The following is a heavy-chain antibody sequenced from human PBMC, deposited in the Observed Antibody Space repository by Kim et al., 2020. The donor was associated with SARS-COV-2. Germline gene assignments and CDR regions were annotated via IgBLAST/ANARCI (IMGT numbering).Heavy chain of an antibody. CDR2: ITHRGST. CDR1: GGSLSYYS. Sequence: SETLSLTCDVYGGSLSYYSWSWIRQSPGKGLEWIGEITHRGSTNNNPSLKSRVTMSGDTSKNQLSLRLSSVTAADTAVYYCARTALSGFGYFDHWGQGIL. J-gene: IGHJ4*02. V-gene: IGHV4-34*01. D-gene: IGHD5-12*01. CDR3: ARTALSGFGYFDH.